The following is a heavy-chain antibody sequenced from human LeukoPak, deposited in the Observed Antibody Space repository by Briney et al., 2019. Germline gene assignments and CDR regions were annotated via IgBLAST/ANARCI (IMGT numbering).Heavy chain of an antibody. J-gene: IGHJ4*02. CDR2: IKQDGSEK. Sequence: PGGSLRLSCAASGFTFSSYWMSWVRQAPGRGREGVANIKQDGSEKYYVDSVKGRFTISRDNAKNSLYLQLNSLRAEDTAVYYCARDSISGWEGDGFDYWGQGALVTVSS. D-gene: IGHD6-19*01. CDR3: ARDSISGWEGDGFDY. V-gene: IGHV3-7*01. CDR1: GFTFSSYW.